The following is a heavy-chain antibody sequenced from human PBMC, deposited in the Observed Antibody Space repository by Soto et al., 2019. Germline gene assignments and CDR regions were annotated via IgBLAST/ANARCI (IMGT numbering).Heavy chain of an antibody. J-gene: IGHJ4*01. CDR1: GLSVSSND. V-gene: IGHV3-66*01. CDR2: IYSADNT. D-gene: IGHD3-10*01. Sequence: GGSLRLSCAASGLSVSSNDMSWVRQAPGKGLECVSIIYSADNTFYVDSVKGRFIISRDNSKNTVYLQMNSLRADDTAVYYCARGLLYWGQGTLVTVSS. CDR3: ARGLLY.